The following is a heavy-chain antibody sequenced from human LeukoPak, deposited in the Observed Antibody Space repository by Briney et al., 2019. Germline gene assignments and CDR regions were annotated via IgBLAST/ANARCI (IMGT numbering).Heavy chain of an antibody. CDR2: ISWNSGSI. CDR1: GFTFDDYA. CDR3: AKDIGPRYDYDILTGFDY. J-gene: IGHJ4*02. D-gene: IGHD3-9*01. Sequence: GRSLRLSCAASGFTFDDYAMHWVRQAPGKGLEWVSGISWNSGSIGYADSVKGRFTISRDNAKNSLYLQMNSLRAEDTALYYCAKDIGPRYDYDILTGFDYWGQGTLVTVSS. V-gene: IGHV3-9*01.